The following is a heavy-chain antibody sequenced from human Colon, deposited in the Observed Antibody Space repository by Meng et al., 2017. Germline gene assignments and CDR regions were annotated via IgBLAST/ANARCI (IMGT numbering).Heavy chain of an antibody. CDR3: ARNVYYFDY. J-gene: IGHJ4*02. V-gene: IGHV3-7*01. Sequence: EGQVVESGGDLVQPGGALRLSCIASGFTFSKYWMTWVRQAPGKGLEWVAYMKQDGSEIYYVDSVKGRFTISRDNAKNSLYLQMNSLRAEDTAVYYCARNVYYFDYWGQGTLVTVSS. CDR2: MKQDGSEI. CDR1: GFTFSKYW. D-gene: IGHD2-8*01.